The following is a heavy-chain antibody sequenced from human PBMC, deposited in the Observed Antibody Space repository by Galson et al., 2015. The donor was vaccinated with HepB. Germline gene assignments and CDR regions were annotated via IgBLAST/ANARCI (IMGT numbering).Heavy chain of an antibody. D-gene: IGHD3-10*01. CDR1: GYTFTSYA. CDR3: ARDRDYYGAGTPFDL. J-gene: IGHJ2*01. CDR2: INTNTGNP. Sequence: SVKVSCKASGYTFTSYAMSWVRQAPGQGLEWMGWINTNTGNPTYAQGFTGRFVFSLDTSVSTSYLQNSSLKDEDTAVYYCARDRDYYGAGTPFDLWGRGTLVTVSS. V-gene: IGHV7-4-1*02.